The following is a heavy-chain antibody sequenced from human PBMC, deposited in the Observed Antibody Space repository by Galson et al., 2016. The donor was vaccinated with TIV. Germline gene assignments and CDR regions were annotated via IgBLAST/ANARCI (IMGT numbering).Heavy chain of an antibody. D-gene: IGHD1-1*01. J-gene: IGHJ4*02. Sequence: LRLSCAASGFTFSRHWMSWVRQAPGKGLEWVANIKQDGDYKYYVDSVKGRFTISRDNSKNSLYLQMNSLRAEDTAVYYCARGNDPGATYSLDYWGQGTLVTVSS. CDR3: ARGNDPGATYSLDY. CDR1: GFTFSRHW. CDR2: IKQDGDYK. V-gene: IGHV3-7*01.